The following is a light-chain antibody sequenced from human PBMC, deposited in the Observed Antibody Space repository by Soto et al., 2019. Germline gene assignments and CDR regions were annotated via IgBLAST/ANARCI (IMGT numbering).Light chain of an antibody. CDR1: HDIGNS. V-gene: IGKV1-33*01. Sequence: DIQMTQSPPSLSASVGDRVTITCQASHDIGNSLNWFQHKPGKAPTLVIYDASNLEIGVPSRFSGSGSGTDFTFTISSLRPEDIATYYCQKSDHLPLVGRGTKV. J-gene: IGKJ3*01. CDR3: QKSDHLPL. CDR2: DAS.